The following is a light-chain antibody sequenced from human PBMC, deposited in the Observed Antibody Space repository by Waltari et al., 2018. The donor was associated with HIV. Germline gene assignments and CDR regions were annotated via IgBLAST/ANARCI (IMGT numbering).Light chain of an antibody. J-gene: IGLJ2*01. Sequence: QSALTQPASVSGSPGQSITISCIGLTTDVGNYNLVPWYQHHPGKAPKLIIYEITKRPSGVSKRFSGSKSGNTASLTISGLQADDEADYYCCSYANAGRTFGGGTKLTVL. CDR2: EIT. CDR1: TTDVGNYNL. CDR3: CSYANAGRT. V-gene: IGLV2-23*02.